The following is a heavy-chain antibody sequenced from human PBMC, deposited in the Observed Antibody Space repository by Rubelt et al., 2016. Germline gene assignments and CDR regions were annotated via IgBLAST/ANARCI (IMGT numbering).Heavy chain of an antibody. J-gene: IGHJ3*02. V-gene: IGHV1-2*02. CDR2: INLKTGGT. Sequence: QVQLVQSGAEVKKPGSSVTVSCKASGGSFSRNAISWVRQAPGQGLEWLGWINLKTGGTNYAQNFQGRVTVTRDTSVNTAYMELSRLTSDDTAVYFCARNRRWLQLDAFDIWGQGTMVTVAS. CDR1: GGSFSRNA. CDR3: ARNRRWLQLDAFDI. D-gene: IGHD5-24*01.